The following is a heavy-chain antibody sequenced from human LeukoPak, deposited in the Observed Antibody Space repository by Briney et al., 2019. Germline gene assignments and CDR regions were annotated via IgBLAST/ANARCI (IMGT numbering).Heavy chain of an antibody. CDR1: GFTFSSYA. CDR3: AHQYSCNWSVGDS. Sequence: GGSLRLSCTASGFTFSSYAMSWVRQAPGKGLEWVSAISGGGDSTYYADSVKGRFTISRDTSKNTLYLQMNSLRAEDTAVYFCAHQYSCNWSVGDSWGQGTLVTVSS. CDR2: ISGGGDST. V-gene: IGHV3-23*01. D-gene: IGHD6-13*01. J-gene: IGHJ4*02.